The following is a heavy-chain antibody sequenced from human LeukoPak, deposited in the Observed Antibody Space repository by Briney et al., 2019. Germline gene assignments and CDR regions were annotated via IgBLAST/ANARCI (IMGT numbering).Heavy chain of an antibody. CDR3: ATRAGDSGTLRY. J-gene: IGHJ4*02. CDR2: IIPIFGTA. Sequence: GASVKVSCKASGGTFSSYAISWVRQAPRQGLEWMGGIIPIFGTANYAQKFQGRVTITADESTSTAYMELSSLRSEDTAVYYCATRAGDSGTLRYWGQGTLVTVSS. D-gene: IGHD1-26*01. V-gene: IGHV1-69*13. CDR1: GGTFSSYA.